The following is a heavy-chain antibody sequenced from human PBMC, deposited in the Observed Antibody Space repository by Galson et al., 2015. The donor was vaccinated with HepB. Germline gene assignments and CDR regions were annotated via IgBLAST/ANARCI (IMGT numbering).Heavy chain of an antibody. D-gene: IGHD3-10*01. V-gene: IGHV3-23*01. CDR1: GFTFSSYA. CDR3: AKDIQGGMVALFDY. CDR2: ISGSGGST. Sequence: SLRLSCAASGFTFSSYAMSWVRQAPGKGLEWVSAISGSGGSTYYADSVKGRFTISRDNSKNTLYLQMNSLRAEDTAVYYCAKDIQGGMVALFDYWGQGTLVTAS. J-gene: IGHJ4*02.